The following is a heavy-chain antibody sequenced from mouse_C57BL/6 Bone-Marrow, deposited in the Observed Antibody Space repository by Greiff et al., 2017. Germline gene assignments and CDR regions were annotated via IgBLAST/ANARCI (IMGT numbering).Heavy chain of an antibody. J-gene: IGHJ3*01. D-gene: IGHD1-1*01. V-gene: IGHV1-4*01. CDR1: GYTFTSYT. CDR2: INPSSGYT. Sequence: QVHVKQSGAELARPGASVKMSCKASGYTFTSYTMHWVKQRPGQGLAWIGYINPSSGYTKYNQKFKDKATLTADKSSSTAYMQLSSLTSEDSAVYYCARAAYYGSSLFAYWGQGTLVTVSA. CDR3: ARAAYYGSSLFAY.